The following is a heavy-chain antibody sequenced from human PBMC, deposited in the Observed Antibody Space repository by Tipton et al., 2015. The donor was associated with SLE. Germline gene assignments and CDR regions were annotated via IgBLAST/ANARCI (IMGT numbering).Heavy chain of an antibody. V-gene: IGHV1-69*01. Sequence: QLVQSGAEVKKTGSSVKVSCKASAGTFSSYAISWVRQAPGQGLEWMGGNIPIFGTANYAEKFQDRVTITADESTSTAYMELSSLRTEDTAVDYCGRDSLTPRDYVDDWGQEALVTVSS. J-gene: IGHJ4*02. CDR1: AGTFSSYA. D-gene: IGHD2-21*02. CDR3: GRDSLTPRDYVDD. CDR2: NIPIFGTA.